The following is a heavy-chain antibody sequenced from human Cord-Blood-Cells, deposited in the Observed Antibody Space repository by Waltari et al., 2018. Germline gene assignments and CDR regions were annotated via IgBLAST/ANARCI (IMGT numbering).Heavy chain of an antibody. D-gene: IGHD2-2*01. CDR1: GYTFTSYG. Sequence: QVQLVQSGAEVKKPGASVKVSCKASGYTFTSYGISWVRQAPGQGLEWMGWISEYNGTTNYAQVLQGRVTMTTDTSTSTAYMELRSLRSDDTAVYYCARGPAVVPAASHAFDIWGQGTMVTVSS. V-gene: IGHV1-18*01. J-gene: IGHJ3*02. CDR3: ARGPAVVPAASHAFDI. CDR2: ISEYNGTT.